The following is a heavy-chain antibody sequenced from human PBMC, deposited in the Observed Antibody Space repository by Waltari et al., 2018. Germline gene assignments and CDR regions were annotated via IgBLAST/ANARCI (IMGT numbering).Heavy chain of an antibody. CDR2: ISHDGRKI. CDR1: GFIFDNYG. V-gene: IGHV3-30*18. J-gene: IGHJ6*02. CDR3: AKDRGGSHSGYVGMDV. D-gene: IGHD1-26*01. Sequence: QALLVESGGGVVQPGGSLRLSCAASGFIFDNYGIHWVRQAPGKGLEWVAVISHDGRKIMYKDSVKGRFTRLRDNSKNTLYLQMNSLGPEDTAVYYCAKDRGGSHSGYVGMDVWGQGTAVIVSS.